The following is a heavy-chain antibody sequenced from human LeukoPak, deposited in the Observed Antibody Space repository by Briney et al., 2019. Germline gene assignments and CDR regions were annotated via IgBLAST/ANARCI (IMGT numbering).Heavy chain of an antibody. CDR2: IYSGGST. D-gene: IGHD6-19*01. CDR1: GFTVSSNY. J-gene: IGHJ4*02. Sequence: GGSLRLSCAASGFTVSSNYMTWVRQAPGKGLEWVSVIYSGGSTYYADSVKGRFTISRDNSKNTLYLQMNSLRAEDTAVYYCARDSTYSSGWSHFDYWGQGTLVTVSS. V-gene: IGHV3-66*01. CDR3: ARDSTYSSGWSHFDY.